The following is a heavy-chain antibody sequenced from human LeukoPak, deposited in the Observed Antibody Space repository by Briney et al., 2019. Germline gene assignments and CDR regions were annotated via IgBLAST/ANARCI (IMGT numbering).Heavy chain of an antibody. CDR1: GFKFNSYA. D-gene: IGHD3-22*01. J-gene: IGHJ4*02. Sequence: GGSLRLSCAASGFKFNSYAMSWVRQAPGKGLEWVSYISSSGSTIYYADSVKGRFTISRDNAKNSLYLQMNSLRAEDTAVYYCARSGKYYDSSGYYYGIHPYDYWGQGTLVTVSS. CDR2: ISSSGSTI. CDR3: ARSGKYYDSSGYYYGIHPYDY. V-gene: IGHV3-48*03.